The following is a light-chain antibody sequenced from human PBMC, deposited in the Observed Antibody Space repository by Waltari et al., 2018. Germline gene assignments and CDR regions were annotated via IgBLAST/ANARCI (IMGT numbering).Light chain of an antibody. J-gene: IGKJ1*01. CDR2: GAS. V-gene: IGKV3-20*01. CDR3: QHYVRLPVT. Sequence: EIVLTQSPGTLSLSPGDRATLSCRASQGISGALAWYQQKPGQAPRLLIYGASNRATGIPDRFSGSGSGTEFSLTVSRLEPEDFAVYYCQHYVRLPVTFGQGTRVEI. CDR1: QGISGA.